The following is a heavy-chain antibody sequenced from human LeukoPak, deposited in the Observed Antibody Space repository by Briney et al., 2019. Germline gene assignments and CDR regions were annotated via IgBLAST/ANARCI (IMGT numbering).Heavy chain of an antibody. J-gene: IGHJ4*02. CDR2: INHSGST. D-gene: IGHD2-15*01. V-gene: IGHV4-34*01. CDR1: GGSFSGYY. Sequence: SETLSLTCAVYGGSFSGYYWSWIRQPPGKGLEWIGEINHSGSTNYNPSLKSRVTISVDTSKNQFSLKLSSVAAADTAVYYCARGGYRPFDYWGQGTLVTVSS. CDR3: ARGGYRPFDY.